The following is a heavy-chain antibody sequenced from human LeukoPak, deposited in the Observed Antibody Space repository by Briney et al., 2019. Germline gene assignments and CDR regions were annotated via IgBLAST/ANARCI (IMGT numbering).Heavy chain of an antibody. CDR1: GFTFSNYA. CDR3: AKDPTTVVTPAWLH. D-gene: IGHD4-23*01. Sequence: GGSLRLSCAASGFTFSNYAMNWVRQAPGKGLEWVSGISGSGGSTYYADSVKGRFTISRDNSKKTLYLQMNSLRAEDTAVYYCAKDPTTVVTPAWLHWGQGTLVTVSS. J-gene: IGHJ4*02. V-gene: IGHV3-23*01. CDR2: ISGSGGST.